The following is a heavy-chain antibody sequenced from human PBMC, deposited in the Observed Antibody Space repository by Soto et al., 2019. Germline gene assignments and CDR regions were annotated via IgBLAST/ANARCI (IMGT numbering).Heavy chain of an antibody. CDR2: ISYDGSNK. CDR3: AKDLSSRYYYYGMDV. J-gene: IGHJ6*02. CDR1: GFAFISYG. Sequence: GGSLRLSCAASGFAFISYGIRCFRHSPLKWLEWVAVISYDGSNKYYVDSVKGRFTISRDNSKNTLYLQMNSLRAEDTAVYYCAKDLSSRYYYYGMDVWGQGTTVTVSS. V-gene: IGHV3-30*18.